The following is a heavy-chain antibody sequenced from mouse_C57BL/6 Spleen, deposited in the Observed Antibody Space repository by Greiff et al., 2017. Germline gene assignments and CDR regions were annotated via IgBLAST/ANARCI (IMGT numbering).Heavy chain of an antibody. Sequence: QVQLQQSGPELVKPGASVKISCKASGYAFSSSWMTWVKQRPGKGLEWIGRIYPGDGDTNYNGKFKGKATLTADKASSTAYMQLSSLTSEDSAVYYCARYYGSDYFDYWGQGTTLTVSS. D-gene: IGHD1-1*01. CDR2: IYPGDGDT. J-gene: IGHJ2*01. CDR3: ARYYGSDYFDY. V-gene: IGHV1-82*01. CDR1: GYAFSSSW.